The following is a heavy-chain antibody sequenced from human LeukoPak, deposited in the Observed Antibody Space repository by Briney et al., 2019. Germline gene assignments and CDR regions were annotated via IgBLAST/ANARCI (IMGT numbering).Heavy chain of an antibody. Sequence: GGSLRLSCAASGFTFSSCSMNWVRQAPGKGLEWVSYISSSSSTIYYADSVKGRFTISRDNAKNSLYLQMNSLRAEDTAIYYCAKVLPIYFSPSSWFDPWGQGTLVTVSS. CDR3: AKVLPIYFSPSSWFDP. CDR1: GFTFSSCS. J-gene: IGHJ5*02. V-gene: IGHV3-48*01. D-gene: IGHD3-3*01. CDR2: ISSSSSTI.